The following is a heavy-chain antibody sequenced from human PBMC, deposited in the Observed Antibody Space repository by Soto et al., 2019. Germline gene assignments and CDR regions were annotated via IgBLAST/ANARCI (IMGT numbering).Heavy chain of an antibody. V-gene: IGHV4-34*01. CDR2: INHRGGA. J-gene: IGHJ5*02. CDR3: VARGMPSDFLSGPHTFDP. CDR1: NGSFTDYF. Sequence: SETLSLTCAAHNGSFTDYFWTWIRQSPGRGLEWIGEINHRGGATYNPSLRSRVTISIDTSKNHFSLSLRSLTAADTAVYYCVARGMPSDFLSGPHTFDPWGHGTLVTVSS. D-gene: IGHD3-3*01.